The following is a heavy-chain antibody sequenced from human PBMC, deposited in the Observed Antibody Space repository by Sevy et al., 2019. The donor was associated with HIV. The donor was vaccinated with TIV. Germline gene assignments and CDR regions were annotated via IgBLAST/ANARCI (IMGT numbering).Heavy chain of an antibody. CDR3: AGEFRIAAAGTTILNWFDP. Sequence: GGSLRLSCAASGFTFSSYSMNWVRQAPGKGLEWVSSISSSSSYIYYADSVKGRFTISRDNAKNSLYLQMNSLRAEDTAVYYCAGEFRIAAAGTTILNWFDPWGQGTLVTVSS. V-gene: IGHV3-21*01. CDR2: ISSSSSYI. CDR1: GFTFSSYS. J-gene: IGHJ5*02. D-gene: IGHD6-13*01.